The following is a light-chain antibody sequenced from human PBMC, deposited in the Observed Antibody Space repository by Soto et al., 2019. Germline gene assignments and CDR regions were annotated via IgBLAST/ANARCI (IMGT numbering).Light chain of an antibody. CDR3: QQYQNWPPQYT. V-gene: IGKV3-15*01. CDR2: GAS. CDR1: QSVASN. Sequence: EIVMTQSPASLSVSPGDGATLSCWASQSVASNVAWYQQRPGQGPRLLIHGASTRVAGVPDRFSGSGSGTDFTLTISNLQSEDFAVYYCQQYQNWPPQYTFGQGAKLQIK. J-gene: IGKJ2*01.